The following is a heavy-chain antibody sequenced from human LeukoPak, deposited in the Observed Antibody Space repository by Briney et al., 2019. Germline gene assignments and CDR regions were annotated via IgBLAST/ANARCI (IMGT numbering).Heavy chain of an antibody. D-gene: IGHD1-1*01. CDR2: IRYDGSNK. J-gene: IGHJ4*02. CDR1: GFTFSSYG. CDR3: AKDLGTTGTPDY. V-gene: IGHV3-30*02. Sequence: GGSLRLSCAASGFTFSSYGMHWVRQAPGKGLEWVAFIRYDGSNKYYANSVKGRFTISRDNSKNTLYLQMNSLRAEDTAVYYCAKDLGTTGTPDYWGQGTLVTVSS.